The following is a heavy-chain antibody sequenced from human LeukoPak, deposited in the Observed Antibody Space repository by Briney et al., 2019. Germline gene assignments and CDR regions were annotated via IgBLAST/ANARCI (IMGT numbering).Heavy chain of an antibody. CDR2: INPNSGGT. CDR3: ARASPFWSGYRDAFDI. D-gene: IGHD3-3*01. V-gene: IGHV1-2*02. J-gene: IGHJ3*02. Sequence: ASVTVSCKASGYTFTGYYMHWVRQDPGQGLEWMGWINPNSGGTNYAQKFQGRVTMTRDTSISTAYMELSRLRSDDTAVYYCARASPFWSGYRDAFDIWGQGTMVTVS. CDR1: GYTFTGYY.